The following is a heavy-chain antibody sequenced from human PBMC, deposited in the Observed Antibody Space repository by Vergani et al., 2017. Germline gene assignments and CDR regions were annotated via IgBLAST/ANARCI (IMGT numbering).Heavy chain of an antibody. V-gene: IGHV3-9*01. Sequence: EVQLVESGGGLVQTGRSLRLSCAASGFTFDDYAMHWVRQAPGKGLEWVSGISWNSGSIGYADSVKGRFTISRDNAKNSLYLQMNSLRAEDTALYYCAKDGGSGWYRGWFDPWGQGTLVTVSS. D-gene: IGHD6-19*01. CDR3: AKDGGSGWYRGWFDP. CDR1: GFTFDDYA. CDR2: ISWNSGSI. J-gene: IGHJ5*02.